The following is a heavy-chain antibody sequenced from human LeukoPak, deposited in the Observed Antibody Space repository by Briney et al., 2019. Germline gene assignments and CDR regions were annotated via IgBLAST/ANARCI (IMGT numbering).Heavy chain of an antibody. CDR1: GFTFSSYG. Sequence: GGSLRLSCAASGFTFSSYGMHWVRQAPGKGLEWVAVIWYDGSNKYYADSVKGRFTISRDNSKNTLYLQMNSLRAEDTAVYYCARGGRQWLAPYNWFDPWGQGTLVTVSS. CDR2: IWYDGSNK. D-gene: IGHD6-19*01. CDR3: ARGGRQWLAPYNWFDP. J-gene: IGHJ5*02. V-gene: IGHV3-33*01.